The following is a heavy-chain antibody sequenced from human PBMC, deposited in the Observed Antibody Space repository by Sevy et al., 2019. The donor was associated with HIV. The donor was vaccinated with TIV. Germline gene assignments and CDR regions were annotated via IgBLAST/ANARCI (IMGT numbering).Heavy chain of an antibody. CDR3: ARDRVSPYYDSSGNTYYYYYGMDV. D-gene: IGHD3-22*01. CDR1: GFTFSTYW. CDR2: IKQDGSEK. J-gene: IGHJ6*02. Sequence: GGSLRLSCAASGFTFSTYWMSWVRQAPGQGLEWVANIKQDGSEKFYVDSVKGRFTISRDNAKNSLYLQMNSVRTEDTAVYYCARDRVSPYYDSSGNTYYYYYGMDVWGQGTTVTVSS. V-gene: IGHV3-7*01.